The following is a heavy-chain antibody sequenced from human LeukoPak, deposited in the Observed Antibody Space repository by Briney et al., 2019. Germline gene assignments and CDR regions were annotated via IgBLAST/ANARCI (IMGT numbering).Heavy chain of an antibody. CDR3: AREVSEGFDV. J-gene: IGHJ4*02. CDR2: FGTRSTSI. Sequence: WGSLRLSCAASGFTFSSYSMNWVRQAPGKGLEWVSSFGTRSTSIYHAGSVKGRFAISRDNAKNSLYLQMNSLRAEDTALYYCAREVSEGFDVWGQGTLVTVSS. D-gene: IGHD3-22*01. CDR1: GFTFSSYS. V-gene: IGHV3-21*01.